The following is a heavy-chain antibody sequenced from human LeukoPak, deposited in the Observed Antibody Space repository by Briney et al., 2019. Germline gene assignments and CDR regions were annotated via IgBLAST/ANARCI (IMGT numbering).Heavy chain of an antibody. CDR2: IQRDGSER. J-gene: IGHJ4*02. D-gene: IGHD7-27*01. CDR1: GFSFSGYC. Sequence: GGSLRLSCAASGFSFSGYCMNWVRQAPGKGLEWVAIIQRDGSERYYADSLTGRFTISRDNAKNSLYLQMNSPRAEDTAVYYCARDWNWGFDYWGQGTLVTVSS. V-gene: IGHV3-7*05. CDR3: ARDWNWGFDY.